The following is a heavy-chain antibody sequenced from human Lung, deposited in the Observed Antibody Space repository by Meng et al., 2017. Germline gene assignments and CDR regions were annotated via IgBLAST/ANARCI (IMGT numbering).Heavy chain of an antibody. D-gene: IGHD6-13*01. Sequence: VQLVQSGAEVKKPGASVTVPCQPSGYSFTAYYIHWVRQAPGQGLEWMGRIDPNSGVTEYAHKFHGRVTMTGDTSISTAYMELRRLTSDDTAVYYCARDENISAAGKLFSDYWGQGTLVTVSS. CDR1: GYSFTAYY. J-gene: IGHJ4*02. CDR2: IDPNSGVT. CDR3: ARDENISAAGKLFSDY. V-gene: IGHV1-2*06.